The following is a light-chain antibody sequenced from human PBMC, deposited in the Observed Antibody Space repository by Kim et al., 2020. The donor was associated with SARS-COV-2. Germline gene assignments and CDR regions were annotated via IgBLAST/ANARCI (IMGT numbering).Light chain of an antibody. J-gene: IGKJ2*01. V-gene: IGKV3-15*01. CDR3: LQCNKWPYT. CDR1: QSVGSD. CDR2: DAS. Sequence: EIVMTQSPATLSVSPGERATLSCRASQSVGSDLAWYQQKPGQAPRILIFDASTRATGIPDRFSGSGSGTDFSLTISSLQSEDFAVYYCLQCNKWPYTFGQGTKLEI.